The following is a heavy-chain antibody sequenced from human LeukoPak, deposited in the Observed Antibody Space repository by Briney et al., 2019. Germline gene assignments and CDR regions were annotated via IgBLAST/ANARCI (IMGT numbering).Heavy chain of an antibody. CDR2: ISGSDGST. CDR1: GFTFSNYA. J-gene: IGHJ3*02. V-gene: IGHV3-23*01. D-gene: IGHD3-9*01. Sequence: GGSLRLSCTASGFTFSNYAMSWVRQAPGKGLEWVSTISGSDGSTYYADSVKGRFTISRDNSKNTLYLQMNSLRAEDTAVYYCAKDYDILTGYYDDAFDIWGQGAMVTVSS. CDR3: AKDYDILTGYYDDAFDI.